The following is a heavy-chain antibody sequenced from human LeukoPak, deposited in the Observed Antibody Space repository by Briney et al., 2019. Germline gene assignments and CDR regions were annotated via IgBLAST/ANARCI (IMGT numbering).Heavy chain of an antibody. V-gene: IGHV1-2*02. D-gene: IGHD4-17*01. CDR1: GYTFTDYY. CDR2: INPNSGGT. J-gene: IGHJ4*02. Sequence: ASVKVSCKASGYTFTDYYIHWVRQAPGQGLEWVGWINPNSGGTYYAQKFQGRVTMTRDTSISTAYMELSRLRSDDTAVYYCARDLGDYIFYFDYWGQGTLVTVSS. CDR3: ARDLGDYIFYFDY.